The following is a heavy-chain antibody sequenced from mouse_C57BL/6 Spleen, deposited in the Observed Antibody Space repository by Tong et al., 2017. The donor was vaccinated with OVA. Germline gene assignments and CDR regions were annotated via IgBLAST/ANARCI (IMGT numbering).Heavy chain of an antibody. J-gene: IGHJ2*01. CDR1: GYAFTNYL. CDR2: INPGSGGT. Sequence: VQLQQSGAELVRPGTSVKVSCKASGYAFTNYLIEWVKQRPGQGLEWIGVINPGSGGTNYNEKFKGKATLTADKSSSTAYMQLSSLTSDDSAVYFWANPSSYYFDYWGQGTTLTVSS. CDR3: ANPSSYYFDY. V-gene: IGHV1-54*01.